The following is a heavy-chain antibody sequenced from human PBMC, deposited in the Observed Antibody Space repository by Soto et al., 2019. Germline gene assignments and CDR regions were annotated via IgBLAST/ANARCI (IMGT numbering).Heavy chain of an antibody. CDR1: GFTFSSYS. D-gene: IGHD2-15*01. CDR3: ARVGTVVNDAFDI. Sequence: GGSLRLSCAASGFTFSSYSMNWVRQAPGKGLEWVSSISSSSSDIYYADSVKGRFTISRDNAKNTLYLQMNSLRAEDTAVYYCARVGTVVNDAFDIWGQGTMVTVSS. V-gene: IGHV3-21*01. CDR2: ISSSSSDI. J-gene: IGHJ3*02.